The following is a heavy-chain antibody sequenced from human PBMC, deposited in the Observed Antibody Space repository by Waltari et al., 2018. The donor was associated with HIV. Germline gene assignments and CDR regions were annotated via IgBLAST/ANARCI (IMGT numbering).Heavy chain of an antibody. V-gene: IGHV3-74*03. D-gene: IGHD5-12*01. J-gene: IGHJ2*01. CDR3: TRVPEVEMATIWYFDL. CDR1: GFTFSSYW. Sequence: EVQLVESGGGLVEPGGPLRLSCAASGFTFSSYWMHWVRQAPGKGLVWVSGINMDGRSKKDADSVEYRFIISRDNAKNTLYLQMNTLRDEDTAVYYCTRVPEVEMATIWYFDLWGRGTLVTVSS. CDR2: INMDGRSK.